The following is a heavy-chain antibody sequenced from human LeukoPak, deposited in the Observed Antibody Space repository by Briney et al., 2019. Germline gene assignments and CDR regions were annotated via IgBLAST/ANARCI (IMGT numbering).Heavy chain of an antibody. CDR2: IRDKVHSYTT. CDR1: GFTFSDYF. Sequence: GGSLRLSCAASGFTFSDYFIDWVRQAPGKGLEWVGRIRDKVHSYTTEYAASVKGRFTISRDDSKDSLFLQMDSLQIEDTAVYYCTRRSSTWYSDYWGQGALVTVSS. D-gene: IGHD6-13*01. J-gene: IGHJ4*02. V-gene: IGHV3-72*01. CDR3: TRRSSTWYSDY.